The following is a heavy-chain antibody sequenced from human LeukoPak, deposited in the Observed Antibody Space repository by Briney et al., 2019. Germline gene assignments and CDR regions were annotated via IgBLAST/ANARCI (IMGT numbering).Heavy chain of an antibody. CDR1: GFTFSSYG. J-gene: IGHJ1*01. CDR3: AVTYDSSGYYFGYFQH. Sequence: GRSLRLSCAASGFTFSSYGMHWVRQAPGKGLEWVAVIWYDGSNKYYADSVKGRFTISRDNSKNTLYLQMNGLRAEDTAVYYRAVTYDSSGYYFGYFQHWGQGTLVTVSS. V-gene: IGHV3-33*01. CDR2: IWYDGSNK. D-gene: IGHD3-22*01.